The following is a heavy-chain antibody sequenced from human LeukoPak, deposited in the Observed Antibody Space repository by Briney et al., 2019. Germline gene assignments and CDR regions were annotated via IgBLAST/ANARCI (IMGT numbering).Heavy chain of an antibody. D-gene: IGHD3-16*01. Sequence: PGGSLRLPCAASGFTFTTYWMSWVRQAPGKGLEWVANIKQDGRGKYYVDSVKGRFIISRENAISSLYLQLNRLRAEDTAVYYCARGGGNFDYWGQGTLVTVSS. J-gene: IGHJ4*02. CDR2: IKQDGRGK. V-gene: IGHV3-7*01. CDR3: ARGGGNFDY. CDR1: GFTFTTYW.